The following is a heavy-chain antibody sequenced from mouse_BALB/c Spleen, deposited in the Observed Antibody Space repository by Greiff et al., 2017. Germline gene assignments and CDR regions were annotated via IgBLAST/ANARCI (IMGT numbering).Heavy chain of an antibody. D-gene: IGHD1-1*01. CDR2: ISSGSSTI. CDR3: ARYGLGDLDV. V-gene: IGHV5-17*02. CDR1: GFTFSSFG. Sequence: EVKLVESGGGLVQPGGSRKLSCAASGFTFSSFGMHWVRQSPEKGLEWVAYISSGSSTIYYADTVKGRFTITRDNPKNTLFLQMTSLRSEDTAMYYCARYGLGDLDVWGAGTTVTVSS. J-gene: IGHJ1*01.